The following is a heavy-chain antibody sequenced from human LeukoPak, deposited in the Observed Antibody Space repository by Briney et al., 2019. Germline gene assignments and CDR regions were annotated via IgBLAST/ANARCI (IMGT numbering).Heavy chain of an antibody. V-gene: IGHV4-34*01. D-gene: IGHD6-13*01. Sequence: PSETLSLTCAVYGGSFSGYYWSWIRQPPGKGLEWIGEINHSGSTNYNPSLKSRVTISVDTSKNQFSLKLSSVTAADTAVYYCARDLVAAAGIFPHLRGQGTLVTVSS. J-gene: IGHJ4*02. CDR3: ARDLVAAAGIFPHL. CDR1: GGSFSGYY. CDR2: INHSGST.